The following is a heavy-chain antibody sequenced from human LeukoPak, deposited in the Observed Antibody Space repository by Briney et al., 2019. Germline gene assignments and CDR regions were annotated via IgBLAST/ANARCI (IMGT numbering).Heavy chain of an antibody. Sequence: GGSLRLSCAASGFTFSSYWMSWVRQAPGKGLEWVANIKQDGSEKYYVDSVKGRFTISRDNAKNSLYLQMNSLRAEDTAVYYCARGIAAAGTLGWFDPWGQGTLVTVSS. V-gene: IGHV3-7*01. J-gene: IGHJ5*02. D-gene: IGHD6-13*01. CDR1: GFTFSSYW. CDR2: IKQDGSEK. CDR3: ARGIAAAGTLGWFDP.